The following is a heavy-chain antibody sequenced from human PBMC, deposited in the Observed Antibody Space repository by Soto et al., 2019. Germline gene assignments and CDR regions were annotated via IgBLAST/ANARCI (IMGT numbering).Heavy chain of an antibody. Sequence: SETLSLTCTVSGGSISSGFYYWGWIRQPPGKGLEWIGSRLSSGRTYYNPSLKSRVTISVDTSKSQFSLSLSSVTAADTAVYYCARDTSFIAAAGTRPTYYFDYWGQGTLVTVSS. CDR1: GGSISSGFYY. V-gene: IGHV4-39*02. CDR2: RLSSGRT. CDR3: ARDTSFIAAAGTRPTYYFDY. J-gene: IGHJ4*02. D-gene: IGHD6-13*01.